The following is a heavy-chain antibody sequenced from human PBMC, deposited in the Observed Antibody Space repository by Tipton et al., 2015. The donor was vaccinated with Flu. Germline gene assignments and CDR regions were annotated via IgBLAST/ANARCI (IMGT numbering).Heavy chain of an antibody. J-gene: IGHJ5*02. Sequence: TLSLTCTVSGGSINSTTHYWGWVRQPPGKGLEWIATVFHSGLTHYNPSLKSRVSIAIDTSKNQFSLRMNSVTAADSAVYYCARDFHPTSNWFDPWGQGTLVTVSS. CDR3: ARDFHPTSNWFDP. V-gene: IGHV4-39*07. CDR2: VFHSGLT. CDR1: GGSINSTTHY.